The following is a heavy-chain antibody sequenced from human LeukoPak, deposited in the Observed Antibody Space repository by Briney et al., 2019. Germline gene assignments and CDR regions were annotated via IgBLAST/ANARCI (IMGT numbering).Heavy chain of an antibody. CDR2: IKQDGSEK. J-gene: IGHJ6*03. V-gene: IGHV3-7*01. D-gene: IGHD2-2*01. CDR3: ARAPGYCSSTSCWTYYYYYMDV. CDR1: GFTFSSYW. Sequence: PGGSLRLSCAASGFTFSSYWMSWVRQAPGKGLEWVANIKQDGSEKYYVDSVKGRFTISRDNAKNSLYLQMNSLRAEDTAVYYCARAPGYCSSTSCWTYYYYYMDVWGKGTTVTVSS.